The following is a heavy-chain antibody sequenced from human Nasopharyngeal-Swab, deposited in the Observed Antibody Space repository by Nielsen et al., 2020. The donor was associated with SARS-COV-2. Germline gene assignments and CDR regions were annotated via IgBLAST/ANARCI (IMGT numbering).Heavy chain of an antibody. CDR3: ARGLSGVVPAPILGLGPFYSYYYMDV. V-gene: IGHV4-39*07. J-gene: IGHJ6*03. Sequence: SETLSLTCSVSGASIRSSSYYWGWIRQPPGKGLEWIAEINHSGNTHYNPSLKSRVTMSVDTSKNQFSLRLSSVTAADTAVYYCARGLSGVVPAPILGLGPFYSYYYMDVWGKGTTVTVSS. CDR2: INHSGNT. CDR1: GASIRSSSYY. D-gene: IGHD2-2*01.